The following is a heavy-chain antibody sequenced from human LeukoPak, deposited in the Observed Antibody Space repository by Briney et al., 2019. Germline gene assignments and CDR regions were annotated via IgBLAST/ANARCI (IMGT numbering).Heavy chain of an antibody. Sequence: PGGSLRLSCAASGFNFGGYAMHWVRHAPGKGLEWVSGISWNGDYIAYADSVKGRFTISRDNAKNSLYLQMNSLRADDTAVYYCARTIAQYSNTWLYYYYGLDVWGQGTTVTVSS. D-gene: IGHD1-7*01. J-gene: IGHJ6*02. CDR1: GFNFGGYA. V-gene: IGHV3-9*01. CDR2: ISWNGDYI. CDR3: ARTIAQYSNTWLYYYYGLDV.